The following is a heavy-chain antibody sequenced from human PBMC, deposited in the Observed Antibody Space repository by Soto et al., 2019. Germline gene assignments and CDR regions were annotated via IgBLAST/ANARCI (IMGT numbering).Heavy chain of an antibody. Sequence: QLHLQESGPGLVKPSETLSLICAVSGDSISTSPDXSWAWIRQPPGKGLEYIGTLYYTGSTYYNPSLKSRVTISLDTSNNRFSLKLSSVTAADTAVYYCARASIPTSGTGGRYFQHWGQGTLVTVSS. J-gene: IGHJ1*01. V-gene: IGHV4-39*01. CDR1: GDSISTSPDX. CDR2: LYYTGST. CDR3: ARASIPTSGTGGRYFQH. D-gene: IGHD6-13*01.